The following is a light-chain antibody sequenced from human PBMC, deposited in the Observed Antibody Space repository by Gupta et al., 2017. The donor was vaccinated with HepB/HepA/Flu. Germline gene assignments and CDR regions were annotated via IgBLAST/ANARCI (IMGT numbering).Light chain of an antibody. J-gene: IGLJ2*01. CDR1: TIGSKS. CDR2: DDN. Sequence: SYVLTQPPSVSVAPGKTARIACGGNTIGSKSVHWYQQKSGQAPVLVVYDDNVRPSGIPERFSASNSGNTATLTISRVEAGDEADYYCHVWDSSDVVFGGGTKLTVL. V-gene: IGLV3-21*03. CDR3: HVWDSSDVV.